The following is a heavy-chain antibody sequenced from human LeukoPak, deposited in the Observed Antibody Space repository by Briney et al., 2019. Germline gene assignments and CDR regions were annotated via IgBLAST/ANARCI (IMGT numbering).Heavy chain of an antibody. CDR2: INPNSGGT. V-gene: IGHV1-2*02. J-gene: IGHJ4*02. Sequence: ASVKVSCKASGYTFTNYGISWVRQAPGQGLEWMGWINPNSGGTNYAQKFQGRVTMTRDTSISTAYMELSRLRSDDTAVYHCARADTFPYYYDSSGYYSLDYWGQGTLVTVSS. CDR1: GYTFTNYG. CDR3: ARADTFPYYYDSSGYYSLDY. D-gene: IGHD3-22*01.